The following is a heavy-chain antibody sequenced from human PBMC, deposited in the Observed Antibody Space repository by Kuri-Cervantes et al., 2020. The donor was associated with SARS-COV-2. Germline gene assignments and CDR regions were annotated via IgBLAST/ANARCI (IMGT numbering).Heavy chain of an antibody. Sequence: ASVKVSCKASGYTFTGYYMHWVRQAPGQGLEWMGWISAYNGNTNYAQKLQGRVTMTTDTSTSTAYMELRSLRSDDTAVYYCAKPGITMVRGVIYWFDPWGQGTLVTVSS. CDR1: GYTFTGYY. V-gene: IGHV1-18*04. J-gene: IGHJ5*02. CDR2: ISAYNGNT. D-gene: IGHD3-10*01. CDR3: AKPGITMVRGVIYWFDP.